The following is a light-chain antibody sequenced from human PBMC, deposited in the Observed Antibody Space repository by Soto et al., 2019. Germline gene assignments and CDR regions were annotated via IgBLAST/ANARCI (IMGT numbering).Light chain of an antibody. V-gene: IGKV3-15*01. J-gene: IGKJ4*02. Sequence: EIVMTQSPATLSVSPGERATLSCRASQSVFSSLAWYQQKPGQPPRRLIYGAATRATSIPAIVGGSGSGTDFTLISSSLQDDDVAVYFCQQYNTWPAFGRGTRVEIK. CDR2: GAA. CDR1: QSVFSS. CDR3: QQYNTWPA.